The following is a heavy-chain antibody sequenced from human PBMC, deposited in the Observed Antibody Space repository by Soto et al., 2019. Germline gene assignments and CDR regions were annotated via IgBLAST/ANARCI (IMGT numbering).Heavy chain of an antibody. Sequence: SVKVSCQASGGTFSRYAISWVGQAPGEGLEWMGGIIPIFGTANYAQKFQGRVTITADESTSTAYMELSSLRSEDTAVYYCARGGSHGDSYGPYYYYGMDVWGQGTTVTVSS. CDR3: ARGGSHGDSYGPYYYYGMDV. CDR2: IIPIFGTA. V-gene: IGHV1-69*13. CDR1: GGTFSRYA. J-gene: IGHJ6*02. D-gene: IGHD5-18*01.